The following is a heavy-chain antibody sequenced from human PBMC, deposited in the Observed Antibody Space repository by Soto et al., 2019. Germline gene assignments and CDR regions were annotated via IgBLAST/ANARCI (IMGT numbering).Heavy chain of an antibody. Sequence: EVQLVESGGGLVQPGGSLKLSCAASGFTFSGSAMHWVRQASGIGLEWVGRIRSKANSYATAYAASVKGMFTISRDDSKNTAYLQMNTLNTEDTAVYYCTRPYCSSTSCYQNWFDPWGQGTLVTVSS. D-gene: IGHD2-2*01. CDR2: IRSKANSYAT. V-gene: IGHV3-73*01. CDR1: GFTFSGSA. J-gene: IGHJ5*02. CDR3: TRPYCSSTSCYQNWFDP.